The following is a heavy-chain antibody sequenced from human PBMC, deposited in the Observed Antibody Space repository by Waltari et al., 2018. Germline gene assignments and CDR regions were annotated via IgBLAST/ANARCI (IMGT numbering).Heavy chain of an antibody. CDR3: AKEIYRIGRPCFDY. Sequence: QLLESGGGWRQAGGSLRLTCAASGFTFSNYARSWVRQAPGKGPGWVSGSTSCGGHTYYTDSVRGRCTISRDNSKNTVYLQMNSLRHEDTAVYYCAKEIYRIGRPCFDYWGQGVRVTVSS. CDR1: GFTFSNYA. V-gene: IGHV3-23*01. J-gene: IGHJ4*02. CDR2: STSCGGHT. D-gene: IGHD6-19*01.